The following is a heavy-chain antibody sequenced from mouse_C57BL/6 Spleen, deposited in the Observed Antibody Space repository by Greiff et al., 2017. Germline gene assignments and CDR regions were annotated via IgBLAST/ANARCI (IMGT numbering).Heavy chain of an antibody. J-gene: IGHJ3*01. D-gene: IGHD1-1*01. CDR3: ARAAYYGSSPAGFAY. CDR1: GFTFSDYG. Sequence: EVKLQEPGGGLVKPGGSLKLSCAASGFTFSDYGMHWVRQAPEKGLEWVAYISSGSSTIYYADTVKGRFTISRDNAKNTLFLHITSLRSEDTAMFYCARAAYYGSSPAGFAYWGQGTLVTVSA. V-gene: IGHV5-17*01. CDR2: ISSGSSTI.